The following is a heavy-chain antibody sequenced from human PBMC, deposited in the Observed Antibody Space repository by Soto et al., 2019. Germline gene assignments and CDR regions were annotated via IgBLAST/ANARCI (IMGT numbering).Heavy chain of an antibody. Sequence: QVPLVQSGAEVKKPGASVKVSCKASGYTFTSYGISWVRQAPGQGLEWMGWISAYNGNTNYAQKLQGRVTMTTDTSTSTAYMELRSLRSDDTAVYYCAREGPDCGGDCAHYYYGMDVWGQGTTVTVSS. CDR3: AREGPDCGGDCAHYYYGMDV. CDR2: ISAYNGNT. D-gene: IGHD2-21*02. CDR1: GYTFTSYG. V-gene: IGHV1-18*04. J-gene: IGHJ6*02.